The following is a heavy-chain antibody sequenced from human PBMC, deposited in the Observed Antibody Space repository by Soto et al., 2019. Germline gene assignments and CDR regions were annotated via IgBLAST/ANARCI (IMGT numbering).Heavy chain of an antibody. CDR3: AKGSSSSWYARNYYYYYGMDV. J-gene: IGHJ6*02. CDR1: GFTFSSYW. D-gene: IGHD6-13*01. CDR2: IKQDGSEK. V-gene: IGHV3-7*05. Sequence: GGSLRLSCASSGFTFSSYWMSWVRQAPGKGLEWVANIKQDGSEKYYVDSVKGRFTISRDNSKNTLYLQMNSLRAEDTAVYYCAKGSSSSWYARNYYYYYGMDVWGQGTTVTVSS.